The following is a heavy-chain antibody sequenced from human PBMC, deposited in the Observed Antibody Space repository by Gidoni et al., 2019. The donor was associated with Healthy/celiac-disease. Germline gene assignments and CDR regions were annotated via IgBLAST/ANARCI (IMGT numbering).Heavy chain of an antibody. CDR2: ISSSSSYI. D-gene: IGHD2-2*01. J-gene: IGHJ4*02. Sequence: EVQLVESGGGLVKPGGSLRLSCAASGFTFSSYSMNWVRQAPGKGLEWVSSISSSSSYIYYADSVKGRFTISRDNAKNSLYLQMNSLRAEDTAVYYCARDGVDCSSTSCYGSGGTANDYWGQGTLVTVSS. CDR3: ARDGVDCSSTSCYGSGGTANDY. CDR1: GFTFSSYS. V-gene: IGHV3-21*01.